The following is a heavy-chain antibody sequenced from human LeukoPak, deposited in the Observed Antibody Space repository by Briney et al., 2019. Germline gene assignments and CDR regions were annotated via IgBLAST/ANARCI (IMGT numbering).Heavy chain of an antibody. CDR2: IKQDGSEK. D-gene: IGHD3-10*01. CDR3: ASTVLLWFGESRWDYFDY. CDR1: GFTFSSYS. Sequence: GGSLRLSCAASGFTFSSYSMNWVRQAPGKGLEWVANIKQDGSEKYYVDSVKGRFTISRDNAKNSLYLQMNSLRAEDTAVYYCASTVLLWFGESRWDYFDYWGQGTLVTVSS. J-gene: IGHJ4*02. V-gene: IGHV3-7*01.